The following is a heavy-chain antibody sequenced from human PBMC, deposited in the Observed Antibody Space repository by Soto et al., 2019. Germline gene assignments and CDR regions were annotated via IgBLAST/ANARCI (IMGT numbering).Heavy chain of an antibody. J-gene: IGHJ6*02. CDR2: ISTDNGNT. D-gene: IGHD7-27*01. Sequence: QVQLLQSGAEVKKPGASVKVSCKASGYRFTTYGITWVRLAPGQGLEWLGGISTDNGNTDYAQNLQDRVTMTTETSTSTAYMEVTSLTSDDTAVYSGARGLGTNGLDVWGQGATVTVSS. CDR3: ARGLGTNGLDV. V-gene: IGHV1-18*04. CDR1: GYRFTTYG.